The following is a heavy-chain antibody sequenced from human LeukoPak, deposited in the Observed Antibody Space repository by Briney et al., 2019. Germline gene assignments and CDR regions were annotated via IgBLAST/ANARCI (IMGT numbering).Heavy chain of an antibody. Sequence: GGSLRLSCAASGFTVSSNYMNWVRQAPGKGLEWVAVISYDGSNKYYADSVKGRFTISRDNSKNTLYLQMNSLRVEDTAVYYCAKARTRGYSYGSFDYWGQGTLVTVSS. CDR3: AKARTRGYSYGSFDY. D-gene: IGHD5-18*01. V-gene: IGHV3-30*19. CDR2: ISYDGSNK. CDR1: GFTVSSNY. J-gene: IGHJ4*02.